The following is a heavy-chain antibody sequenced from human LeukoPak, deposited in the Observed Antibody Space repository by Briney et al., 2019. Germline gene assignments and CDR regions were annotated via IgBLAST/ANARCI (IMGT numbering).Heavy chain of an antibody. V-gene: IGHV3-15*01. D-gene: IGHD3-10*01. CDR2: IKSNTFGGTT. J-gene: IGHJ4*02. CDR1: GFTFSDAW. CDR3: ATEYYGSANFNF. Sequence: PGGSLRLSCAGSGFTFSDAWMTWVRQAPGKGLEWVGHIKSNTFGGTTDYAAPVKGRCSILRDDLRDALFLLMDSLEPEDTAVYYCATEYYGSANFNFWGQGTLVTVSS.